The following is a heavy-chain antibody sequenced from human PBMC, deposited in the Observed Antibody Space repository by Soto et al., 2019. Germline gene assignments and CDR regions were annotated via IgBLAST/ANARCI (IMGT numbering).Heavy chain of an antibody. V-gene: IGHV3-64*01. CDR1: GFTFSSYA. Sequence: PGGSLRLSCAASGFTFSSYAMHWVRQAPGKGLEYVSAISSNGGSTYYANSVKGRFTISRDNSKNTLYLQMGSLRAEDMAVYYCARDEGSGSYYNSFYYYYYGMDVWGQGTTVTVSS. D-gene: IGHD3-10*01. CDR2: ISSNGGST. J-gene: IGHJ6*02. CDR3: ARDEGSGSYYNSFYYYYYGMDV.